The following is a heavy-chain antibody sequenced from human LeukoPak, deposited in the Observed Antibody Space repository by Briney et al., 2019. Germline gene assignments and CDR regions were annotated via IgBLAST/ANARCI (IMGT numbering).Heavy chain of an antibody. CDR3: ARDHNYDSSGTAYFDY. CDR1: GYTFTSYY. CDR2: INPSGGST. J-gene: IGHJ4*02. Sequence: ASVKVSCKASGYTFTSYYMHWVRQAPGRGLEWMGIINPSGGSTSYAQRFQGRVTMTRDTSTSTVYMELSSLRSEDTAVYYCARDHNYDSSGTAYFDYWGQGTLVTVSS. V-gene: IGHV1-46*01. D-gene: IGHD3-22*01.